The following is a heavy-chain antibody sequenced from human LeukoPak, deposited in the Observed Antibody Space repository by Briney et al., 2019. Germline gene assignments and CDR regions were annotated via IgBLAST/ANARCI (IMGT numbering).Heavy chain of an antibody. J-gene: IGHJ4*02. CDR2: VNHAGTT. D-gene: IGHD5-12*01. V-gene: IGHV4-34*01. CDR1: SGSFSGSY. Sequence: PSETLSLTCVVSSGSFSGSYWTWIRQPPGKGLEWIGEVNHAGTTAYNPSLKSRVTMSVGKSKNQFSLKLTSVTAADTAVYYCVLSNVDATSWTDNWGQGTLVTVSS. CDR3: VLSNVDATSWTDN.